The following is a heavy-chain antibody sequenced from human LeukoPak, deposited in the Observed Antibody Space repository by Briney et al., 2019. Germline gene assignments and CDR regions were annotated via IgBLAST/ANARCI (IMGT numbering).Heavy chain of an antibody. Sequence: GSVKVSCKASGYTFTNYAITWVRQAPGQGLEWMGWISAYNGNTNYAQKLQGRVTMTTDTSTTTAYMELRSLRSDDTAVYYCARGGRYYDTSGSYFDYWGQGTLVTVSS. CDR1: GYTFTNYA. V-gene: IGHV1-18*01. CDR3: ARGGRYYDTSGSYFDY. J-gene: IGHJ4*02. CDR2: ISAYNGNT. D-gene: IGHD3-22*01.